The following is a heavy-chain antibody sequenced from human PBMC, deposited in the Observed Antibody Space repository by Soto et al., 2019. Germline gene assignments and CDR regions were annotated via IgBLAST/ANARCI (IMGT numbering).Heavy chain of an antibody. CDR1: GGSISSSSYY. D-gene: IGHD3-3*01. CDR3: ARHDALNLRFLESLNPTNYYYGMDV. V-gene: IGHV4-39*01. Sequence: SETLSLTCTVSGGSISSSSYYWGWIRQPPGKGLEWIGSIYYSGSTYYNPSLKSRVTISVDTSKNQFSLKLSSVTAADTAVYYCARHDALNLRFLESLNPTNYYYGMDVWGQGTTVTVSS. J-gene: IGHJ6*02. CDR2: IYYSGST.